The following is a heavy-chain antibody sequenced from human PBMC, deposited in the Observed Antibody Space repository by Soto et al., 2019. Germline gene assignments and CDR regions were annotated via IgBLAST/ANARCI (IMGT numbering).Heavy chain of an antibody. CDR1: GFTFSSYA. D-gene: IGHD3-16*01. CDR3: AKVRQSLGGVCGMDV. J-gene: IGHJ6*02. CDR2: ISGSGGST. Sequence: GGSLRLSCAASGFTFSSYAMSWVRQAPGKGLEWVSAISGSGGSTYYADSVKGRFTISRDNSKNTLYLQMNSLRAEDTAVYYCAKVRQSLGGVCGMDVWGQGTTVTVSS. V-gene: IGHV3-23*01.